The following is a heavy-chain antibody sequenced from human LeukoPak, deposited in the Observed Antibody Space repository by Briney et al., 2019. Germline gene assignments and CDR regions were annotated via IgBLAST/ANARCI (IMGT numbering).Heavy chain of an antibody. V-gene: IGHV3-23*01. CDR1: GFTFSSYA. J-gene: IGHJ4*02. CDR3: YCSSSTCYAAGFGS. Sequence: GGSLRLSCVASGFTFSSYAMTWVRQAPGKGLEWVSTISSSGDRTYYADSVKGRFTISRDNSKNTLYLQMNSLRAEDTAVYYCYCSSSTCYAAGFGSWGQGTLVTVSS. CDR2: ISSSGDRT. D-gene: IGHD2-2*01.